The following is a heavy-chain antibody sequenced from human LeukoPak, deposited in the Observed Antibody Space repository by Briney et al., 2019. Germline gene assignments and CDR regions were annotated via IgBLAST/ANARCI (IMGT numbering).Heavy chain of an antibody. CDR1: GDSVSGNSVA. CDR3: AREAAAGTTADAFDI. D-gene: IGHD6-13*01. J-gene: IGHJ3*02. Sequence: SQTLSLTCAISGDSVSGNSVAWNSIRQSPSRGLEWPGRTYYRSKWSNDYAVSVKSRITINPDTTKNQFSLQLNSVTPEGTAVYYCAREAAAGTTADAFDIWGQGTKVTVSS. V-gene: IGHV6-1*01. CDR2: TYYRSKWSN.